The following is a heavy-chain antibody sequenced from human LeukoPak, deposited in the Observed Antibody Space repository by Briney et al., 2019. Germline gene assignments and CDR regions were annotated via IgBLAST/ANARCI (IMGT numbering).Heavy chain of an antibody. CDR1: GFTFSSYS. J-gene: IGHJ5*02. CDR2: ISSSSSYI. V-gene: IGHV3-21*01. D-gene: IGHD3-16*01. CDR3: ARDRLGVSPNWFDP. Sequence: PGGSLRLSCAASGFTFSSYSMNWVRQAPGKGLEWVSSISSSSSYIYYADSVKGRFTISRDNAKNSLYLQMNSLRAEDTAVYYCARDRLGVSPNWFDPWGQGTLVTVSS.